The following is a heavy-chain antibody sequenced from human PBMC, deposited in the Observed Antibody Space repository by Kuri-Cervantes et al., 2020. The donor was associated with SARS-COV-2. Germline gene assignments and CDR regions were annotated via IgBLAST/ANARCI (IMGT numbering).Heavy chain of an antibody. V-gene: IGHV4-34*01. Sequence: ESLKISCAVYGRSFSGYYWSWIRQPPGKGLEWIGEINHSGSTNYNPSLKSRVTISVDTSKNQFSLKLSSVTAADTAVYYCARIVNYSKGNWNYGYYYYMDVWGKGTTVTVSS. CDR2: INHSGST. CDR3: ARIVNYSKGNWNYGYYYYMDV. J-gene: IGHJ6*03. CDR1: GRSFSGYY. D-gene: IGHD1-7*01.